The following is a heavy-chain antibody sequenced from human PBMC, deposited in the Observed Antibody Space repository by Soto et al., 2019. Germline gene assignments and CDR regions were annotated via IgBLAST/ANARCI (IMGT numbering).Heavy chain of an antibody. J-gene: IGHJ5*02. CDR3: ARGYFWSGYYSLPWFDP. V-gene: IGHV4-34*01. Sequence: PSETLSLTCAVYGGSFSGSYYRWCRRSAGNGLVVIGEIKHMGSTKDNPSLKSRVTIAVATAKNQFSLKLSSVTAADMAVYYCARGYFWSGYYSLPWFDPWGQGTLVTVSS. D-gene: IGHD3-3*01. CDR2: IKHMGST. CDR1: GGSFSGSY.